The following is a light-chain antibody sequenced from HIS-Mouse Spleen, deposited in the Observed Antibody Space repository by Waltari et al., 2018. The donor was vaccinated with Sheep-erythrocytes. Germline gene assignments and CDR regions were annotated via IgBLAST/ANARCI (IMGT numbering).Light chain of an antibody. CDR3: QAWDSSIVV. Sequence: QSVLTQPPSASGTPGQRVTISCSGSSSNIGSNYVYWYQQLPGTAPKLLIYRNNQRPSGVPDRFSGSKSGTSASLAISGLRSEDEADYYCQAWDSSIVVFGGGTKLTVL. CDR2: RNN. J-gene: IGLJ2*01. CDR1: SSNIGSNY. V-gene: IGLV1-47*01.